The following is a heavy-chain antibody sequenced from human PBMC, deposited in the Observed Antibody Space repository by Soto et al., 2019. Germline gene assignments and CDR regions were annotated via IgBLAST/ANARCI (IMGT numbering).Heavy chain of an antibody. Sequence: QVHLVQSGAEVKKPGASVKVTFKGSGYGFTAYGITWVRQAPGQGLEWRAWISAHNGNTNYAQKLQGRVTVTRDTSTSTAYMELRSLRSDDTAVYYCERGRYGDYWGQGALVTVSS. D-gene: IGHD1-1*01. J-gene: IGHJ4*02. V-gene: IGHV1-18*01. CDR1: GYGFTAYG. CDR2: ISAHNGNT. CDR3: ERGRYGDY.